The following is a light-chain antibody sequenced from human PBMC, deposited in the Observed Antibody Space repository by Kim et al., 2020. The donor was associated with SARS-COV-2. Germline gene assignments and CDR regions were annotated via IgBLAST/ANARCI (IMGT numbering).Light chain of an antibody. CDR2: DAS. Sequence: ALSPGEGATLSCRARQSVATDVAWYHQKPGQAPRLLIYDASNRATGVPARFSGSGSGTDFTLSISSLEPEDFAFYYCQQRYSWLTFGGGTKVDIK. CDR3: QQRYSWLT. V-gene: IGKV3-11*01. CDR1: QSVATD. J-gene: IGKJ4*01.